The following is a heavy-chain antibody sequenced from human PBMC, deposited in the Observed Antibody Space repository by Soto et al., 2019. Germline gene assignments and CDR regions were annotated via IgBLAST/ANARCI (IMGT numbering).Heavy chain of an antibody. CDR1: SVSNAW. D-gene: IGHD1-26*01. CDR3: TTVGWEQPEY. V-gene: IGHV3-15*07. Sequence: SVSNAWMNWVRQAPGKGLEWVGRIKSKTDGGTTDYAAPVKGRFTISRDDSKNTLYLQMNSLKNEDTAVYYCTTVGWEQPEYWGQGTLVTVSS. J-gene: IGHJ4*02. CDR2: IKSKTDGGTT.